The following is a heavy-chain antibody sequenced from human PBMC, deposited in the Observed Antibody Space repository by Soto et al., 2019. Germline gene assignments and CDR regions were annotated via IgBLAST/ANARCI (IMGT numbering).Heavy chain of an antibody. V-gene: IGHV3-11*01. CDR2: ISSSGSTI. J-gene: IGHJ3*02. D-gene: IGHD3-22*01. Sequence: QVQLVESGGALFKPEGPLRLSGAASGFTFSDYYMSGFRQVPGRGLKGVSYISSSGSTIYYADSVKGRFTISRDNAKNSLYLQMNSLRAEDTAVYYCAMAGGSGYFSGDDAFDIWGQGTMVTVSS. CDR1: GFTFSDYY. CDR3: AMAGGSGYFSGDDAFDI.